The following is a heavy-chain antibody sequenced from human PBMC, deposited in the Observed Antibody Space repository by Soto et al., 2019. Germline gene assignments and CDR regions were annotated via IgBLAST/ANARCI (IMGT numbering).Heavy chain of an antibody. J-gene: IGHJ4*02. Sequence: GESLKISCEGSGYSFTSYWIGWVRQMPGKGLEWMGIIYPGDSDTRYSPSFQGQVTISADKSISTAYLQWSSLKASDTAMYYCARQSPYYYDSSGYGTFDYWGQGTLVTVSS. D-gene: IGHD3-22*01. V-gene: IGHV5-51*01. CDR3: ARQSPYYYDSSGYGTFDY. CDR1: GYSFTSYW. CDR2: IYPGDSDT.